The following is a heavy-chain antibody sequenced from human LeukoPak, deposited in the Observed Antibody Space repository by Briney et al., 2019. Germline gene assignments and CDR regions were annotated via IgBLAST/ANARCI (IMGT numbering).Heavy chain of an antibody. V-gene: IGHV4-38-2*02. CDR3: ARDGRSGYEDL. D-gene: IGHD5-12*01. J-gene: IGHJ5*02. CDR2: IYHVGGT. CDR1: GFTFSSYS. Sequence: GSLRLSSAAPGFTFSSYSMNWVRQTPGKGLEWIGSIYHVGGTYYNPSLKSRVTISIDTSKNQFSLKLTSVTAADTAIYYCARDGRSGYEDLWGPGTLVTVSS.